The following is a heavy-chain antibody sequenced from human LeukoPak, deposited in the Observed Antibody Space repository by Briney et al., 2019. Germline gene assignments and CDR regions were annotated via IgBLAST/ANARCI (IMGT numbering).Heavy chain of an antibody. D-gene: IGHD1-14*01. CDR1: GGSMNTFY. CDR3: ARETLMGTTNYFDY. CDR2: VYTSGFT. V-gene: IGHV4-4*07. J-gene: IGHJ4*02. Sequence: SETLSLTCSVSGGSMNTFYWTWIRQPAGKGLEWIGRVYTSGFTKYNPSFRSRVSMSVDTSKKQLSLMLTSLTAADTAVYYCARETLMGTTNYFDYWGQGALVTVSS.